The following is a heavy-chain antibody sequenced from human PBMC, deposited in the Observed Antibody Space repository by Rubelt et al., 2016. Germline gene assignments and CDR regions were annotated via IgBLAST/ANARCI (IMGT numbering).Heavy chain of an antibody. CDR2: ISGSGGST. J-gene: IGHJ5*02. Sequence: EVQLVESGGGLIQSGGSLRLSCAASGFTVSTNYMSWVRQAPGKGLDWVSTISGSGGSTYYADSVKGRFTISRDNAKNLLYLQMNSLRAEETAVYYCAREGNSSPPDWFDPGGQGTLVTVSS. V-gene: IGHV3-23*04. D-gene: IGHD6-13*01. CDR1: GFTVSTNY. CDR3: AREGNSSPPDWFDP.